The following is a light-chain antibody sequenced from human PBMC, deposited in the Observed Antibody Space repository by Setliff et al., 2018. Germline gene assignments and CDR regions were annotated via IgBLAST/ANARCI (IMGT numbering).Light chain of an antibody. Sequence: VLAQPPSVSAAPRQKVTISCSGSSSNIGSSYVSWYQQVPGTAPKLLIYDNNKRPSGIPDRFSGSKSGASGTLDITGLQTGDEAEYYCATWDFSLRGVVFGGGTQLTVL. V-gene: IGLV1-51*01. CDR1: SSNIGSSY. CDR2: DNN. CDR3: ATWDFSLRGVV. J-gene: IGLJ2*01.